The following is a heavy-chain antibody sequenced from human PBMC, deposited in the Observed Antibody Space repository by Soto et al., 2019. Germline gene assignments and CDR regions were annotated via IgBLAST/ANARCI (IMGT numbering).Heavy chain of an antibody. CDR2: INAGNGNT. V-gene: IGHV1-3*01. Sequence: SVQVSRQASGYTLTSYVMHWLGQAPGQRLVWISRINAGNGNTKYSLKVQGRVTITRDTSASTAYMKLSSVRSADTAVYYCETAIANYAFDNWGRGTMVTVSS. D-gene: IGHD2-2*01. J-gene: IGHJ3*02. CDR1: GYTLTSYV. CDR3: ETAIANYAFDN.